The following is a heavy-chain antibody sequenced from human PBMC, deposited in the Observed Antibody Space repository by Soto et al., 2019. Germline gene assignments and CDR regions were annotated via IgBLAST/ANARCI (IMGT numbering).Heavy chain of an antibody. D-gene: IGHD5-12*01. CDR3: VREYSPGLFEY. J-gene: IGHJ4*02. CDR1: GDTFTNYF. CDR2: IIPDSRHT. V-gene: IGHV1-46*01. Sequence: GASVKVSCKASGDTFTNYFFHWVRQAPGQGLEWMGYIIPDSRHTGYTQKFQGRLIVTIDTSTSTVYMDLSSLRSDDTAIYYCVREYSPGLFEYWGQGTQVTVSS.